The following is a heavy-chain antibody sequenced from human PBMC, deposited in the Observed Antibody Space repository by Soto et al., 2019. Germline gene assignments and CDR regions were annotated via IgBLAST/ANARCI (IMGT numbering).Heavy chain of an antibody. J-gene: IGHJ5*02. Sequence: ASVKVSCKASGYTFTSYGIHRVRQAPGQRLEWMGWINAANGDTKYSPKFQGRVTITRDTSASTAYMELSSLRSEGTAVYYCVRRHVSATGIDWFDPWGQGTLVTVSS. CDR3: VRRHVSATGIDWFDP. V-gene: IGHV1-3*01. CDR1: GYTFTSYG. CDR2: INAANGDT. D-gene: IGHD6-13*01.